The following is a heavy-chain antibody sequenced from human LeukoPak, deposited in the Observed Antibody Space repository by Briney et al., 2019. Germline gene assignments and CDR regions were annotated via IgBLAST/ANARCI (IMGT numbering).Heavy chain of an antibody. CDR1: GDSVSSNSAA. V-gene: IGHV6-1*01. CDR3: ARGNCSSTSCLYYYYYGMDV. CDR2: TYYRSKWYN. Sequence: TLSLTCAISGDSVSSNSAAWNWIRQSPSRGLEWLGRTYYRSKWYNDYAVSVKSRITINPDTSKNQFSLQLNSVTPEDTAVYYCARGNCSSTSCLYYYYYGMDVWGKGTTVTVSS. D-gene: IGHD2-2*01. J-gene: IGHJ6*04.